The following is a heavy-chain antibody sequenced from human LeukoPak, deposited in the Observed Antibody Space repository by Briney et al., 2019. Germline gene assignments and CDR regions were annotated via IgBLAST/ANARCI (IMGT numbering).Heavy chain of an antibody. CDR3: ARKRISGSYLNAFDI. D-gene: IGHD1-26*01. V-gene: IGHV1-69*05. Sequence: SVKVSCKASGGTFSSYAISWVRQAPGQGLEWMGGIIPIFGTANYAQKFQGRVTMTTDTSTSTAYMELRSLRSDDTAVYYCARKRISGSYLNAFDIWGQGTMVTVS. CDR2: IIPIFGTA. J-gene: IGHJ3*02. CDR1: GGTFSSYA.